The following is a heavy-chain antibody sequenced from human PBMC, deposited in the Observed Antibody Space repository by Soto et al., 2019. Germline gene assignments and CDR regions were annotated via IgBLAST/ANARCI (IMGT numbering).Heavy chain of an antibody. V-gene: IGHV1-69*08. J-gene: IGHJ2*01. CDR1: GGTFSSYT. CDR3: ARDLYTEGDWYFDL. CDR2: IIPILGIA. Sequence: QVQLVQSGAEVKKPGSSVKVSCKASGGTFSSYTISWVRQAPGQGLEWMGRIIPILGIANYAQKFQGRVTITADKSTSTAYMELSSLRSEDTAVYFCARDLYTEGDWYFDLWGRGTLVTVSS. D-gene: IGHD4-4*01.